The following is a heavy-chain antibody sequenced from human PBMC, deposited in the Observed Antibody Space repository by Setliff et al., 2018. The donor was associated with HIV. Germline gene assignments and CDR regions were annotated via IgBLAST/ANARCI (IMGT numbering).Heavy chain of an antibody. CDR2: ISSSGSSI. J-gene: IGHJ5*02. Sequence: GGSLRLSCAASGFTFSSDSMNWVRQAPGKGLEWISYISSSGSSIYLANSVKGRFIISRDNAKNALYLQMNSLRAEDTAVYYCARDWGEHYDSSGFSSWGQGTLVTVSS. CDR1: GFTFSSDS. V-gene: IGHV3-48*04. D-gene: IGHD3-22*01. CDR3: ARDWGEHYDSSGFSS.